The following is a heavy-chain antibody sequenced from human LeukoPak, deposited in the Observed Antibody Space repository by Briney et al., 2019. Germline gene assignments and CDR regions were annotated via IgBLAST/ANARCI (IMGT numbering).Heavy chain of an antibody. CDR3: ARDGITMVRGVKHNERAFDI. V-gene: IGHV4-39*07. D-gene: IGHD3-10*01. Sequence: SEPLSLTCTVSGRSISSSSYYWGWLRQPPGKGLEWIGSIYYSESTYYHPSPKSRVTISVDTSKNQFSLKLSSVTAADTAVYYCARDGITMVRGVKHNERAFDIWGKGTMVTVSS. J-gene: IGHJ3*02. CDR1: GRSISSSSYY. CDR2: IYYSEST.